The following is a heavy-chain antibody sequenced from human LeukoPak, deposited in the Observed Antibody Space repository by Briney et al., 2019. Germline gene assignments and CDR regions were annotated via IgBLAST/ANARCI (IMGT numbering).Heavy chain of an antibody. CDR3: ARVTYYYDSSGYYSIYYFDY. J-gene: IGHJ4*02. V-gene: IGHV4-31*03. Sequence: KPSETLSLTCTVPGGSISSGGYYWSWIRQHPGKGLEWIGYIYYSGSTYYNPSLKSRVTISVDTSKNQFSLKLSSVTAADTAVYYCARVTYYYDSSGYYSIYYFDYWGQGTLVTVSS. CDR2: IYYSGST. CDR1: GGSISSGGYY. D-gene: IGHD3-22*01.